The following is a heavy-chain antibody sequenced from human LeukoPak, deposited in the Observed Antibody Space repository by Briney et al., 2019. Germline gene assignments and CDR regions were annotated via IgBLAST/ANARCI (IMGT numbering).Heavy chain of an antibody. CDR1: GFTFRSFA. CDR2: ISASGHYI. CDR3: ARDGSWGDYQFYFYMDV. J-gene: IGHJ6*03. Sequence: GGSLRLSCEASGFTFRSFAMSWVRQAPGEGLEWLSGISASGHYIYQADSVKGRFTISRDNSKNTLYIEINSLRVEDTAVYYCARDGSWGDYQFYFYMDVWGKGTRVTVSS. V-gene: IGHV3-23*01. D-gene: IGHD2-2*01.